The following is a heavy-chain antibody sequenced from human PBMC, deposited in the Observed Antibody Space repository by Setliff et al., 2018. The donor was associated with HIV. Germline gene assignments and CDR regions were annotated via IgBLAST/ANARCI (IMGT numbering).Heavy chain of an antibody. D-gene: IGHD5-18*01. Sequence: TLSLTCTVSGGSFSSVSYYWNWIRQPPGKGLEWIGNIYYTGSTNYNPSLKSRITISIDTSKSQFSLKLTSVAAADTAVYHCARDSGGYNYGFAVGSFDYWGQGALVTVSS. V-gene: IGHV4-61*01. CDR1: GGSFSSVSYY. CDR2: IYYTGST. CDR3: ARDSGGYNYGFAVGSFDY. J-gene: IGHJ4*02.